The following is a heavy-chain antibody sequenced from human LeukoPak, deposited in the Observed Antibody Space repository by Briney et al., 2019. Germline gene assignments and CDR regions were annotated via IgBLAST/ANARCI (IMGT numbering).Heavy chain of an antibody. CDR2: INHSGST. CDR3: AGNDRFVNSSSWYRGLYYFDY. Sequence: SETLSLTCAVYGGSFSGYYWSWIRQPPGKGLEWIGEINHSGSTNYNPSLKSRVTISVDTSKNQFSLKLSSVTAADTAVYYCAGNDRFVNSSSWYRGLYYFDYWGQGTLVTVSS. J-gene: IGHJ4*02. V-gene: IGHV4-34*01. D-gene: IGHD6-13*01. CDR1: GGSFSGYY.